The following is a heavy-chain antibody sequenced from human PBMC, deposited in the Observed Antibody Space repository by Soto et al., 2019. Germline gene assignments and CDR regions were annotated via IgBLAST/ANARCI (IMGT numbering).Heavy chain of an antibody. CDR1: GFTFSSYD. V-gene: IGHV3-23*01. J-gene: IGHJ4*02. Sequence: VGSLRLSCAASGFTFSSYDMNWVRQAPGKGLEWVSGVSASGSITSYADSAKGRFTISRDNAKNTVFLQMTGLRAEDTAVYFCAKGDCSGGRCYRGFDYWGQGTLVTVSS. CDR2: VSASGSIT. D-gene: IGHD2-15*01. CDR3: AKGDCSGGRCYRGFDY.